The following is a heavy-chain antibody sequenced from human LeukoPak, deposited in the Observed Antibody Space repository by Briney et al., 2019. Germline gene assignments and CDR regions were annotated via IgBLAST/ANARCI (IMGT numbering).Heavy chain of an antibody. CDR3: AKAGGSSWTVYYYYMDV. Sequence: PGRSLRLSCATSGFTFSSNAMHWVRQAPGKGLEWVAFIRSDGSIKNYADSVKGRFIISRDNSKNTLYLQMNSLRAEDTAVYYCAKAGGSSWTVYYYYMDVWGKGTTVTVSS. D-gene: IGHD6-13*01. J-gene: IGHJ6*03. CDR2: IRSDGSIK. CDR1: GFTFSSNA. V-gene: IGHV3-30*02.